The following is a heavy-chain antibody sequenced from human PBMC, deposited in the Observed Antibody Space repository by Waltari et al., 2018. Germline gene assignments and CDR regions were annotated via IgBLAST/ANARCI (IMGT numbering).Heavy chain of an antibody. J-gene: IGHJ4*02. CDR1: GYSFTDYH. D-gene: IGHD1-26*01. CDR3: ARDPGPIVGAPDY. Sequence: QVQLVQSGTEVKKPGASVKVSCQASGYSFTDYHLHWVRPTPGQGLEWLGLINPKNGDTSYAQNFLGRVTMTRDTSINTVYMDLSGLRSDDTAVFYCARDPGPIVGAPDYWGQGTLVTVSS. CDR2: INPKNGDT. V-gene: IGHV1-2*02.